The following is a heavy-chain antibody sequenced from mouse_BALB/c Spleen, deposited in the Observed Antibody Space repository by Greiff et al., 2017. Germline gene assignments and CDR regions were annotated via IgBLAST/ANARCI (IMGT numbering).Heavy chain of an antibody. CDR2: IHPSGGET. Sequence: QVQLQQSGPELVRPGASVKLSCKASGYSFTSYWMNWVKQRPGQGLEWIGMIHPSGGETRLNQKFKDKATLTVDKSSSTAYMQLSSPTSEDSAVYYCAYGNYEGFAYWGQETLVTVSA. J-gene: IGHJ3*01. CDR3: AYGNYEGFAY. V-gene: IGHV1-74*01. D-gene: IGHD2-1*01. CDR1: GYSFTSYW.